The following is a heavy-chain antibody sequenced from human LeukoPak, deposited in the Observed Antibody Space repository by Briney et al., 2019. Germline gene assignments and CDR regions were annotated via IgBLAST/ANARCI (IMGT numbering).Heavy chain of an antibody. CDR2: INHSGST. CDR1: GGSFSGYY. CDR3: ARDGVMVSGYTAMGKNAFDI. Sequence: PSETLSLTCAVYGGSFSGYYWSWIRQPPGKGLEWMGEINHSGSTNYNPSLKSRVTISVDTSKNQFSLKLSAVTAADTAVYDCARDGVMVSGYTAMGKNAFDIWGQGTMVTVSS. V-gene: IGHV4-34*01. D-gene: IGHD5-18*01. J-gene: IGHJ3*02.